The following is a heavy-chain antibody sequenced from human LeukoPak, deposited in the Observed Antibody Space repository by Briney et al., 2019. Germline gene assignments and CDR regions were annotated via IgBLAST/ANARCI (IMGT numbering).Heavy chain of an antibody. V-gene: IGHV1-46*01. CDR1: GYTFTSYY. CDR2: INPSGGST. CDR3: AKNVYSYGYVLH. J-gene: IGHJ4*02. D-gene: IGHD5-18*01. Sequence: GASVKVSCKASGYTFTSYYMHWVRQAPGQGLEWMGIINPSGGSTSYAQKFQGRVTMTRDMSTSTVYMELSSLRSEDTAVYYCAKNVYSYGYVLHWGQGTLVTVSS.